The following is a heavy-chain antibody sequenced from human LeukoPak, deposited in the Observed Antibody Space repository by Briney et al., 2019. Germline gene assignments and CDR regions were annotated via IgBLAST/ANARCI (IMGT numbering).Heavy chain of an antibody. CDR2: FDPEDGET. J-gene: IGHJ4*02. Sequence: ASVKVSCKVSGYTLTELSMHWVRQAPGKGLEWMGGFDPEDGETIYAQKFQGRVTMTEDTSTDTAYMELSSLRSEDTAVYYCARDGGGNSLFDYWGQGTLVTVSS. CDR3: ARDGGGNSLFDY. V-gene: IGHV1-24*01. D-gene: IGHD4-23*01. CDR1: GYTLTELS.